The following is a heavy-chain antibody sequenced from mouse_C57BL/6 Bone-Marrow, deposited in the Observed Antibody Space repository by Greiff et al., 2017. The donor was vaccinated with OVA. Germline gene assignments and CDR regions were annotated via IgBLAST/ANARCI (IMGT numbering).Heavy chain of an antibody. D-gene: IGHD1-1*01. V-gene: IGHV1-5*01. J-gene: IGHJ1*03. Sequence: EVQLQQSGTVLARPGASVKMSCKTSGYTFTSYWMHWVKQRPGQGLEWIGAIYPGNSDTSYNQKFKGKAKLTAVTSASTAYMKLSSLTNEDSAVDYGTKMSITTVVAWYFDVWGKGTTVTVSS. CDR2: IYPGNSDT. CDR3: TKMSITTVVAWYFDV. CDR1: GYTFTSYW.